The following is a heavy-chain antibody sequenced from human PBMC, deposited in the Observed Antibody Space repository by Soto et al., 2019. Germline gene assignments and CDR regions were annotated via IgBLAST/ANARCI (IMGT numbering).Heavy chain of an antibody. J-gene: IGHJ4*02. CDR2: IRGGGDGTT. V-gene: IGHV3-23*01. CDR3: VKGSWLDDF. CDR1: GVTFVTYE. D-gene: IGHD3-9*01. Sequence: EVQLLESGGGLVQPGGSLRLSCTASGVTFVTYEMTWVRQAPGKGLDWVSTIRGGGDGTTYYADSVRGRFTISRDNSKNTLYLRMSSLRPEDTAVYYCVKGSWLDDFGGQGTLVTVSS.